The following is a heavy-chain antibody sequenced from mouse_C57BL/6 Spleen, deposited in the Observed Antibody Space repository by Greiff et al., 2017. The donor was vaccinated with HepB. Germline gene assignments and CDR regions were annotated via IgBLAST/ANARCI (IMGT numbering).Heavy chain of an antibody. J-gene: IGHJ2*01. V-gene: IGHV3-6*01. D-gene: IGHD1-1*02. CDR3: ARDGGGLNYFDY. CDR1: GYSITSGYY. Sequence: EVQVVESGPGLVKPSQSLSLTCSVTGYSITSGYYWNWIRQFPGNKLEWMGYISYDGSNNYNPSLKNRISITRDTSKNQFFLKLNSVTTEDTATYYCARDGGGLNYFDYWGQGTTLTVSS. CDR2: ISYDGSN.